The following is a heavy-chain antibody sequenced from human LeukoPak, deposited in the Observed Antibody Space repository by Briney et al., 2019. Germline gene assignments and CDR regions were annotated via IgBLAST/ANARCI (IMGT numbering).Heavy chain of an antibody. J-gene: IGHJ4*02. V-gene: IGHV3-53*01. CDR3: ARGVRGIDGASTWLDF. CDR2: IYSGDNT. Sequence: GGSLRLSCAVPGFTVSNNYMSWVPQAPGKRLERVSVIYSGDNTYSAGSVNGRFTLSRDNSNNTQYLQMNALRAEDTAVYYCARGVRGIDGASTWLDFWGQGTLVLVSS. CDR1: GFTVSNNY. D-gene: IGHD3-10*01.